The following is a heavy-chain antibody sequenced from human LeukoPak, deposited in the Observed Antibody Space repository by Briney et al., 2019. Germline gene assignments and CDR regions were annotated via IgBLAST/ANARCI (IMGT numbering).Heavy chain of an antibody. CDR1: GNFISRGYY. J-gene: IGHJ3*02. D-gene: IGHD3-22*01. CDR3: ARSIRGYYDSSGYYPHAFDI. CDR2: IYNTGST. Sequence: SETLSLTCGVSGNFISRGYYWAWIRQPPGKGLEWIGSIYNTGSTYYNPSLKSRVTMSIDTSKNQFSLKLSSVTAADTAVYYCARSIRGYYDSSGYYPHAFDIWGQGTMVTVSS. V-gene: IGHV4-38-2*01.